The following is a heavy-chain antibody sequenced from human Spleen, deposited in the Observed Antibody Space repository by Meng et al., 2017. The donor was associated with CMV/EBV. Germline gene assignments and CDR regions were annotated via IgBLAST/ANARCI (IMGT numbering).Heavy chain of an antibody. D-gene: IGHD1-26*01. V-gene: IGHV1-18*01. CDR3: TRAPEQLLPESPFDY. Sequence: SGYAFTNYGISWVRQAPGQGLEWMGWISPYDGDTNYARKLRGRIPLTTDTSTTTAYMELRSLRSDDTAMYYCTRAPEQLLPESPFDYWGLGTLVTVSS. CDR1: GYAFTNYG. CDR2: ISPYDGDT. J-gene: IGHJ4*02.